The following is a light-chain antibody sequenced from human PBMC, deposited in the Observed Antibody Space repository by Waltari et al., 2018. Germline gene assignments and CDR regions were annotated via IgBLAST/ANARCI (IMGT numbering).Light chain of an antibody. CDR3: SSYISSSTLEL. Sequence: QSALTQPASLSGSPGQSITISCTGTSSDVGGYKYVSWYQQHPGKAPKLMIYDVSNRPSGVSNRFSGSKSGNTASLTISGLQAEDEADYYCSSYISSSTLELFGGGTSLTVL. J-gene: IGLJ2*01. CDR1: SSDVGGYKY. V-gene: IGLV2-14*03. CDR2: DVS.